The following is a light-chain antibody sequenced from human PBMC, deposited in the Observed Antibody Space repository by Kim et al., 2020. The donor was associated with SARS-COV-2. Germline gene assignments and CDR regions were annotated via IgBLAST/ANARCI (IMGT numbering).Light chain of an antibody. V-gene: IGKV1-39*01. CDR3: QQSYNPPYG. J-gene: IGKJ2*03. Sequence: DIQMTQSPSSLSASVGDRVTVTCRTSQDISKYVNWYQQKPGKAPKFLNYTISSSQSAVPSKFSGSGSGTEFTLTISSLQPEDFATYYCQQSYNPPYGFRQRTKVDIK. CDR1: QDISKY. CDR2: TIS.